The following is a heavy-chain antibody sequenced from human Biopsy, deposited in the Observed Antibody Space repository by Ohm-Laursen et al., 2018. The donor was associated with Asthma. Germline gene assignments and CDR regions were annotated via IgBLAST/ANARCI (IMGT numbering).Heavy chain of an antibody. J-gene: IGHJ6*02. CDR3: ARAVDYSHYYGIDV. CDR2: ISVYNGNT. V-gene: IGHV1-18*01. D-gene: IGHD3-10*01. CDR1: GYTFNSAG. Sequence: VSSVTVSCHTSGYTFNSAGITWVRQAPGQGLEWMGWISVYNGNTKVAQKLQDRVTMITDTSTSTAYMELRSLRSDDTAVYFCARAVDYSHYYGIDVWGQGTTVTVS.